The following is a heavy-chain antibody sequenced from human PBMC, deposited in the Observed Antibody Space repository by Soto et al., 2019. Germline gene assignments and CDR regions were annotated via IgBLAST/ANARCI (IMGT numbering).Heavy chain of an antibody. J-gene: IGHJ3*02. D-gene: IGHD3-10*01. Sequence: GSLRLSCAGSGFTFDTYTMNWVRQAPGKGLEWVSVISISGTTTFYADSVKGRFTISRDNSKNTLYLQMNSLRADDTALYYCAKVMRSGSGTFIFNTFDIWGQGTMVTVSS. CDR3: AKVMRSGSGTFIFNTFDI. CDR2: ISISGTTT. V-gene: IGHV3-23*01. CDR1: GFTFDTYT.